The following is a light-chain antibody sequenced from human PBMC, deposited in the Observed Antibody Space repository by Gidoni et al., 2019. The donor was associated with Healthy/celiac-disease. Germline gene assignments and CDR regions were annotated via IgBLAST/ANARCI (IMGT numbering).Light chain of an antibody. CDR1: QSVSSN. CDR2: GAS. J-gene: IGKJ1*01. CDR3: QQYTNWPRT. V-gene: IGKV3-15*01. Sequence: EIVMTQSPATLSVSPGERATLSCRASQSVSSNLAWYQQKPGQAPRLLIYGASTRATGIPARFSGSGSWTEFTLTISSLQSEDFAVYYCQQYTNWPRTFGQGTKVEIK.